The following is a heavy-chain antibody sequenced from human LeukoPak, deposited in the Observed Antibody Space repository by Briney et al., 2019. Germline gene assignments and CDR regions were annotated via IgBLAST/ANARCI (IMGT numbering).Heavy chain of an antibody. D-gene: IGHD6-19*01. Sequence: PGGSLRLSCAVSGFTFSSFAMNWVRQGPGKGLEWVSTMSGSGSRTYYADSVKGRFTISRDNSKNTLYLQMNSLRAEDTAIYYCAKWVAVAADTRDYFDYWGQGTLVTVSS. V-gene: IGHV3-23*01. J-gene: IGHJ4*02. CDR1: GFTFSSFA. CDR2: MSGSGSRT. CDR3: AKWVAVAADTRDYFDY.